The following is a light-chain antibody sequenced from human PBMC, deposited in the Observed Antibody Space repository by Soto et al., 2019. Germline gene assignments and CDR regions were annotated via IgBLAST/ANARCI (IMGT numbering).Light chain of an antibody. CDR2: AAS. Sequence: DTQMTQSPSSLSASVGDRVTITCRASESLTNYLNWYQQRPGKAPKLLIYAASSLESGVPSRFSGSGSGTDFTLTISSLQPEDFATYYCQQSYSTPRTFGGGTKVEI. CDR3: QQSYSTPRT. J-gene: IGKJ4*01. V-gene: IGKV1-39*01. CDR1: ESLTNY.